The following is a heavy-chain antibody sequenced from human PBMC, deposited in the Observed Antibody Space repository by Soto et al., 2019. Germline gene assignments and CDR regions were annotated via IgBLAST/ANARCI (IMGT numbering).Heavy chain of an antibody. CDR1: GYTFTSYY. J-gene: IGHJ4*02. V-gene: IGHV1-69*06. Sequence: QVQLVQSGAEVKKPGASVKVSCKASGYTFTSYYMHWVRQAPGQGLEWMGGIIPIFGTANYAQKFQGRVTITADKSTSTAYMELSSLRSEDTAVYYCARSKVGALWYFDYWGQGTLVTVSS. CDR3: ARSKVGALWYFDY. CDR2: IIPIFGTA. D-gene: IGHD1-26*01.